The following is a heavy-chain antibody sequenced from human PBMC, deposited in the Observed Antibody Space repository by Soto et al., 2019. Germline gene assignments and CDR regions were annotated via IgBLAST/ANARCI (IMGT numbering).Heavy chain of an antibody. D-gene: IGHD3-9*01. CDR1: GYTFTSYD. V-gene: IGHV1-18*04. J-gene: IGHJ6*02. Sequence: ASVKVSCKASGYTFTSYDISWVRQAPGQGLEWMGWISAYNGNTNYAQKLQGRVTMTTDTSTSTTYMELRSLRSDDTAVYYCARDRPHYDILTTDYYYYGMDVWGQGTTVTVSS. CDR2: ISAYNGNT. CDR3: ARDRPHYDILTTDYYYYGMDV.